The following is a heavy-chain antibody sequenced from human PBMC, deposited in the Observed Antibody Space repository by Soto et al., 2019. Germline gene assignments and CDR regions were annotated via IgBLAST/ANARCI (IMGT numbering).Heavy chain of an antibody. D-gene: IGHD3-9*01. CDR2: INPNNGII. Sequence: QVQLVQSGAEVKKPGASVKVSCKASGYSFNSYGISWVRQAPGQGLEWMGWINPNNGIINYAQKFQGRVTMTTDTSTSTAYMEMRSLRSDDTAVYYCARGRFDILTGYSFDPWGQGTLVTVSS. CDR3: ARGRFDILTGYSFDP. CDR1: GYSFNSYG. J-gene: IGHJ5*02. V-gene: IGHV1-18*01.